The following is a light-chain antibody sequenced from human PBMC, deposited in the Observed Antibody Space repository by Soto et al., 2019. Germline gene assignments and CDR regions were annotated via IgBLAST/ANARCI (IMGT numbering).Light chain of an antibody. CDR2: DAS. V-gene: IGKV1-5*01. CDR1: QNIRNL. Sequence: VGDRVTITCRASQNIRNLLAWYQQKPGKAPKTLIYDASTLKTGVPSRFSGSGSGSEFNFTITGLQPDDFTTYFCQQYNTYSTFGQGTRLEIK. J-gene: IGKJ5*01. CDR3: QQYNTYST.